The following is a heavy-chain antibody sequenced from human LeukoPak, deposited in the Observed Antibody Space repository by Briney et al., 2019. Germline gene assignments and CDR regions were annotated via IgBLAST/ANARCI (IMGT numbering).Heavy chain of an antibody. CDR2: ISSSSSTI. D-gene: IGHD2-2*01. V-gene: IGHV3-48*01. CDR3: ARIRYCSSTSCYPPSANYYYYGMDV. J-gene: IGHJ6*02. CDR1: XFTFSXXS. Sequence: PXXSLRLSXAXXXFTFSXXSMNWIRQAPGKGLEGVSYISSSSSTIYYADSVKRPFTISRDNAKNSLYLQMNTLRAEDTPVYYCARIRYCSSTSCYPPSANYYYYGMDVWGQGTTVTVSS.